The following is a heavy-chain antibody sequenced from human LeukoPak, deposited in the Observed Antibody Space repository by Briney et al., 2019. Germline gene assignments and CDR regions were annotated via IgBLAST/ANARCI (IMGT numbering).Heavy chain of an antibody. CDR1: GFTFSSYS. J-gene: IGHJ6*03. Sequence: GGSLRLSCAASGFTFSSYSMSWVRQAPGKGLEWISYITSSSSTIHYADSVKGRFTISRDNAKNSLYLQMNSLRAEDTAVHYCARTRSGYNMDVWGKGTTVSVSS. CDR2: ITSSSSTI. V-gene: IGHV3-48*01. CDR3: ARTRSGYNMDV. D-gene: IGHD6-25*01.